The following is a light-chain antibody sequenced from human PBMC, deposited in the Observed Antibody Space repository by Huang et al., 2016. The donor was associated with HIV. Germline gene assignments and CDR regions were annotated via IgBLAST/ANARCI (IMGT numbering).Light chain of an antibody. CDR3: QQYNTPPYR. Sequence: DIQMTQSPSTLSASVGDRVIITCRASQRIGNWLAWFQQKPGRAPKPLIYDASNLQNGVPSRFSGSGSGTVFTLTIDNLQPEDYSTYYCQQYNTPPYRFGQGTKVDIK. CDR1: QRIGNW. J-gene: IGKJ2*03. CDR2: DAS. V-gene: IGKV1-5*01.